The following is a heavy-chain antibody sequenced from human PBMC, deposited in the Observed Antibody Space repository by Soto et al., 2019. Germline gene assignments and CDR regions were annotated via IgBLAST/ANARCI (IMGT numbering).Heavy chain of an antibody. Sequence: ASVKVSCKTLANTLSDYSLHWVRQPPGLRLEWMGWISAGNAATRYSEKFQGRVTITRDTSASTVYMELSSLRSEDTAVYYCAGEHCHSGTSLDDSMDVWGQGTMVTVSS. CDR1: ANTLSDYS. V-gene: IGHV1-3*01. CDR3: AGEHCHSGTSLDDSMDV. J-gene: IGHJ3*01. CDR2: ISAGNAAT. D-gene: IGHD3-3*02.